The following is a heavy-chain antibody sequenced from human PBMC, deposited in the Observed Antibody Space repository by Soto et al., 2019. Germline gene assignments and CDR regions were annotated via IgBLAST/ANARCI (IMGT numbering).Heavy chain of an antibody. CDR2: IYHSGST. J-gene: IGHJ4*02. D-gene: IGHD2-21*02. CDR1: GGSISSSNW. Sequence: SETLSLTCAVSGGSISSSNWWSWVRQPPGKGLEWIGEIYHSGSTNYNPSLKSRVTISVDKSKNQFSLKLSSVTAADTAVYYCARAMVGYCGGDCYSYDYWGQGTLVTVS. CDR3: ARAMVGYCGGDCYSYDY. V-gene: IGHV4-4*02.